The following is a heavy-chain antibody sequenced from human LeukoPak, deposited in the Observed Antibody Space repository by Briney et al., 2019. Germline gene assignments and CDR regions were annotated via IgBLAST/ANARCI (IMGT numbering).Heavy chain of an antibody. V-gene: IGHV5-51*01. Sequence: GASLQISCKGSGYSFTSYWIGWVRQMPGKGLEWMGIIYPGDSDTRYSPSFQGQVTISADKSISTAYLQWSSLKASDTAMYYCARQAAGGIVVVPAAAFDYWGQGTLVTVSS. CDR1: GYSFTSYW. CDR3: ARQAAGGIVVVPAAAFDY. D-gene: IGHD2-2*01. J-gene: IGHJ4*02. CDR2: IYPGDSDT.